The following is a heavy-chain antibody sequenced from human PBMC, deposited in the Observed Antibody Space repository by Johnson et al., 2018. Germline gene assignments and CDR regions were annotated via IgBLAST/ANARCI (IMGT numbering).Heavy chain of an antibody. CDR3: TRGVLLTTADAFDV. CDR1: GYTFTNYY. D-gene: IGHD4/OR15-4a*01. J-gene: IGHJ3*01. Sequence: VQLVESGAEVKKPGASVKVSCEASGYTFTNYYMHWVRQAPGQGLEWMGIINPTDGGTTYAPRFRGRVTMTIDTSPSPVYMELSSLSSEDTAVYYCTRGVLLTTADAFDVWGQGTMVTVSS. V-gene: IGHV1-46*01. CDR2: INPTDGGT.